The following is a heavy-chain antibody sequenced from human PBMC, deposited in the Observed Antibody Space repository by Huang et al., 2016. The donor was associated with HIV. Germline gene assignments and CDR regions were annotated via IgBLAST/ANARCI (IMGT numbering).Heavy chain of an antibody. D-gene: IGHD4-17*01. CDR2: IYYSGST. Sequence: QVQLQESGPGLVKPSETLSLTCTVSGGSVSSGSYYWSWIRQPPGKGLEWIGYIYYSGSTNYNPFLQSRVTISVDTSKNQFSLKLSSVTAADTAVYYCARVDLLLGKYGDYEENAFDIWGQGTMVTVSS. J-gene: IGHJ3*02. V-gene: IGHV4-61*01. CDR1: GGSVSSGSYY. CDR3: ARVDLLLGKYGDYEENAFDI.